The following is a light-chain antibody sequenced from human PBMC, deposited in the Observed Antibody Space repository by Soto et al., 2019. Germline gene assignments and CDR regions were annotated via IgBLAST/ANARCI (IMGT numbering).Light chain of an antibody. J-gene: IGKJ4*01. V-gene: IGKV1-12*01. CDR3: QQGNSFPLT. CDR1: QDIGSA. Sequence: DIQMTQSPSFVSSSVGDRVTITCRASQDIGSALAWIQHKPGEGPSLLMYNASSLHSGVPSRFSGSRSGTDFTLTISSLQPEDSATSYCQQGNSFPLTFGGGTKVELK. CDR2: NAS.